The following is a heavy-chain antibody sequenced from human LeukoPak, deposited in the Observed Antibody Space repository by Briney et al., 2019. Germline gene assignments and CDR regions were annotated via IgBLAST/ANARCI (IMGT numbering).Heavy chain of an antibody. CDR3: ARGGTMVRGVLDP. CDR1: GASFSSSTYY. Sequence: SETLSLTCTVSGASFSSSTYYWGWIRQPPGKGLEWIGSIYYSGSTHYNPSLKSRVTMSVDTSKNQFSLKLSSVTAADTAVYYCARGGTMVRGVLDPWGQGTLVTVSS. CDR2: IYYSGST. J-gene: IGHJ5*02. D-gene: IGHD3-10*01. V-gene: IGHV4-39*01.